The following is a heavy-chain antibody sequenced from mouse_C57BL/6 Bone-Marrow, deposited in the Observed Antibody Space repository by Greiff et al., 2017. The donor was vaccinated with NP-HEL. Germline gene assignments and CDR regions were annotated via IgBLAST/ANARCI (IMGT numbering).Heavy chain of an antibody. CDR1: GFTFSDYG. V-gene: IGHV5-17*01. D-gene: IGHD6-1*01. J-gene: IGHJ3*02. Sequence: EVQLVESGGGLVKPGGSLKLSCAASGFTFSDYGMHWVRQAPETGLEWVAYISRGSSTIYYADTVKGRFTISRDNAKNTLFLQMTSLRSEDTAMYYCARPLFRWGQGTLVPVSA. CDR2: ISRGSSTI. CDR3: ARPLFR.